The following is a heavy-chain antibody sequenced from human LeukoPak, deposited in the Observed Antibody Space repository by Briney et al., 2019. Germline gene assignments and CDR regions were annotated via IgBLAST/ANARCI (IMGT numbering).Heavy chain of an antibody. CDR1: GYTFTGYY. J-gene: IGHJ3*02. CDR3: ASGRTYCGGDCLPSDAFDI. D-gene: IGHD2-21*01. Sequence: ASVKVSCKASGYTFTGYYMHWVRQASGQGLEWMGWINPNSGGTNYAQKFQGRVTMTRDTSISTAYMELSRLRSDDTAVHYCASGRTYCGGDCLPSDAFDIWGQGTMVTVSS. CDR2: INPNSGGT. V-gene: IGHV1-2*02.